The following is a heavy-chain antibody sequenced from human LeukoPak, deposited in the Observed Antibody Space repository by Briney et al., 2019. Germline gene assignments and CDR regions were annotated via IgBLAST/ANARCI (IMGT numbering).Heavy chain of an antibody. CDR2: INPNSGGT. D-gene: IGHD1/OR15-1a*01. CDR1: GYTFTGSY. CDR3: ARGIRSEVKMNTPWFDP. V-gene: IGHV1-2*02. J-gene: IGHJ5*02. Sequence: GASVKVSCKASGYTFTGSYMHWVRQAPGQGLEWMGWINPNSGGTNYAQKFQGRVTMTRDTSISTAYMELSRLRSDDTAVYYCARGIRSEVKMNTPWFDPCGQGTLVTVSS.